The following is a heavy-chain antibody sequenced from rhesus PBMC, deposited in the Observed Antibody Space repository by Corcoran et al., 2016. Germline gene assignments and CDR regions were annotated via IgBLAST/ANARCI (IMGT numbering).Heavy chain of an antibody. CDR2: ISESGGTI. CDR1: GFTFSSYE. Sequence: DVQLVESGGGLVKPGGSLRLSCVASGFTFSSYEMHWVRQAPGKGLEWVSVISESGGTIYYADSVKGRFTISRDNAKNSLFLKMNSLRAEDTAVYYCASRMLGYCSGGVCDYWGQGVLVTVSS. V-gene: IGHV3-100*02. J-gene: IGHJ4*01. CDR3: ASRMLGYCSGGVCDY. D-gene: IGHD2-8*01.